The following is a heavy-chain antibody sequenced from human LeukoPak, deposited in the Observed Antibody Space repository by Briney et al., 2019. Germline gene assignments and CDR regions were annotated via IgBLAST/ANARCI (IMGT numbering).Heavy chain of an antibody. V-gene: IGHV3-23*01. CDR2: ISGSGGST. CDR1: GFTVSSNY. J-gene: IGHJ4*02. D-gene: IGHD3-10*01. Sequence: GGSLRLSCAASGFTVSSNYMSWVRQAPGKGLEWVSTISGSGGSTYYADSVKGRFTISRDNSKSTLYLHMNSLSAEDTAVHYCAKNTSPWISGFDYWGQGTLVTVSS. CDR3: AKNTSPWISGFDY.